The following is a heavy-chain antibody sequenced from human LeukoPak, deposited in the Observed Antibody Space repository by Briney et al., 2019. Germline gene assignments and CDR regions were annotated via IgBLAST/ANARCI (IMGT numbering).Heavy chain of an antibody. CDR1: GGSFSGYY. V-gene: IGHV4-34*01. Sequence: PSETLSLTCAVYGGSFSGYYWRWIRQPPGKGLEWIGEINHSGSTNYNPFLKSRVTISVDTSKNQFSLKLTSMTAADTAVYYCARGYTGYYYYYGMDVWGQGTTVAVSS. CDR3: ARGYTGYYYYYGMDV. CDR2: INHSGST. J-gene: IGHJ6*02. D-gene: IGHD1-1*01.